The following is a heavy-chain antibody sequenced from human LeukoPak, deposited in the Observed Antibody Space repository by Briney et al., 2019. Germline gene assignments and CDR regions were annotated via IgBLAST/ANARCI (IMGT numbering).Heavy chain of an antibody. CDR2: ISGNGGST. D-gene: IGHD6-13*01. Sequence: PGGSLRLSCAASGFTFSSYAMSWVRQAPGKGLEWVSAISGNGGSTYYADSVKGRFTISRDNSKNTLYLQMNSLRAEDTAVYYCAKGTGRIAAAGTGSYWGQGTLVTVSS. V-gene: IGHV3-23*01. CDR3: AKGTGRIAAAGTGSY. J-gene: IGHJ4*02. CDR1: GFTFSSYA.